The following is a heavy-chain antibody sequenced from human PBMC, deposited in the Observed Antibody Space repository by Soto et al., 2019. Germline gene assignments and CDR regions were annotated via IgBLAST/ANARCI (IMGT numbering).Heavy chain of an antibody. CDR3: ARVGSSWYDWFDP. Sequence: PSETLSLTCTVSGGSISSYYWSWIRQPPGKGLEWIGYIYYSGSTNYNPSLKSRVTISVDTSKNQFSLKLSSVTAADTAVYYCARVGSSWYDWFDPWGQGTLVIVSS. CDR2: IYYSGST. D-gene: IGHD6-13*01. CDR1: GGSISSYY. J-gene: IGHJ5*02. V-gene: IGHV4-59*01.